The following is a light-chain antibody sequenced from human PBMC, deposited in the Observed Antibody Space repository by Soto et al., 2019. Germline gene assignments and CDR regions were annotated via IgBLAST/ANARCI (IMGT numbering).Light chain of an antibody. V-gene: IGKV4-1*01. J-gene: IGKJ1*01. CDR3: QQYYTTPVT. CDR1: QSVLYSSNNKNY. CDR2: WAS. Sequence: DIVMTQSPDSLAVSLGERATINCKSGQSVLYSSNNKNYLAWYQQKPGQAPRLPIYWASTRESGVPDRFSGSGSGTDFTLTISSLQAEDVAVYYCQQYYTTPVTFGQGTKVEIK.